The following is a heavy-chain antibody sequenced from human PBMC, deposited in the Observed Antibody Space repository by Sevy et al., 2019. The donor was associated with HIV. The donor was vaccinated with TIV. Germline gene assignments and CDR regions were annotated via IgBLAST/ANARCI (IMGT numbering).Heavy chain of an antibody. CDR1: GFTLSSYA. Sequence: GGSLRLSCAASGFTLSSYAMSWVRQAPGKGLEWVSAISGSGGSTYYADSVKGRFTISRDNSKNTLYLQMNSLRAEDTAVYYCAKGYYGSGSYYPYFDYWGQGTLVTVSS. V-gene: IGHV3-23*01. J-gene: IGHJ4*02. CDR3: AKGYYGSGSYYPYFDY. CDR2: ISGSGGST. D-gene: IGHD3-10*01.